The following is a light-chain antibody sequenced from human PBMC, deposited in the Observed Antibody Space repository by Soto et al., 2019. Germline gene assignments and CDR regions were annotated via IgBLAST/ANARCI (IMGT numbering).Light chain of an antibody. Sequence: EVVLTQSPGTLSLSPGERATLSCRASQSVSNNYFAWYQQEPGQAPRLLIFGSSDRAPGIPDRFSGSGSGKDFTLTISRLEPEDFAVYYCQQYGSSPPYTFGQGTKLEIK. J-gene: IGKJ2*01. CDR2: GSS. CDR3: QQYGSSPPYT. CDR1: QSVSNNY. V-gene: IGKV3-20*01.